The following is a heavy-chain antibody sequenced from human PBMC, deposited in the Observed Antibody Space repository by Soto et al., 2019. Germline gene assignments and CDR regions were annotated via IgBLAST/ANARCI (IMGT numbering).Heavy chain of an antibody. D-gene: IGHD5-12*01. CDR3: AREGPYSAYNFAHGIQLWSFDF. Sequence: SETLSLTCTVSGGSINTFYWSWVRQPAGKGLEGIGGSFSSGSTSFNPSLERRVAMSVDTSKNHFSLNLSSVTAAGMAVYYCAREGPYSAYNFAHGIQLWSFDFWGQGALVTVSS. V-gene: IGHV4-4*07. J-gene: IGHJ4*02. CDR2: SFSSGST. CDR1: GGSINTFY.